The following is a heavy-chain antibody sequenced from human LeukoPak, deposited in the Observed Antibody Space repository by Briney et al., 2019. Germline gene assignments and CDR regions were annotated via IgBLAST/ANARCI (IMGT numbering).Heavy chain of an antibody. CDR1: GFTFDDYA. CDR3: AKDTGAYYDSSGYLDY. CDR2: ISWNSGSI. Sequence: GGSLRLSCAASGFTFDDYAMHWVRQAPGKGLEWVSGISWNSGSIGYADSVKGRFTISRDNAKNSLYLQMNSLRAEDTALYYCAKDTGAYYDSSGYLDYWGQGTLVTVSS. J-gene: IGHJ4*02. D-gene: IGHD3-22*01. V-gene: IGHV3-9*01.